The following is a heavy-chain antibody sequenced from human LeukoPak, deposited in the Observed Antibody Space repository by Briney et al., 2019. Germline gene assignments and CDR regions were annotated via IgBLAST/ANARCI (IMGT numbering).Heavy chain of an antibody. CDR2: ISAYNGNT. J-gene: IGHJ6*02. D-gene: IGHD3-10*01. V-gene: IGHV1-18*01. CDR3: AREHLSPTLLWFGELLAGVYYYGMDV. CDR1: GYTFTSYG. Sequence: GASVKVSCKASGYTFTSYGISWVRQAPGQGLEWMGWISAYNGNTNYAQKLQGRVTMTTDTSTSTAYMELRSLRSDDTAVYYCAREHLSPTLLWFGELLAGVYYYGMDVWGQGTTVTVSS.